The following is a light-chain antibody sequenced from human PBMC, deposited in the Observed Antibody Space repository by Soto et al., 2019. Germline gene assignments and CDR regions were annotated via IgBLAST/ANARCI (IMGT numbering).Light chain of an antibody. CDR1: SSDIGGYRY. J-gene: IGLJ2*01. CDR2: EVS. V-gene: IGLV2-14*03. Sequence: QLVLTQPASVSGSPGQSITISCTGTSSDIGGYRYVSWYQQHPGKAPKLMIHEVSNRPSGVSSRFSGSKSGNTASLTIFGLQAEDEADYYCSSYASTNTLIFGGGTKVTVL. CDR3: SSYASTNTLI.